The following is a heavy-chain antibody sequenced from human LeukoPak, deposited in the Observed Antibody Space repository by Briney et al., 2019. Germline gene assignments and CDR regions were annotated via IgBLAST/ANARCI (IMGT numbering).Heavy chain of an antibody. J-gene: IGHJ3*02. Sequence: GGSLRLSCVASGFSFSAYSMNWVRQAPGQGPEWVSSISGSAWTTYYANSVKGRFTTSRNNAKNSLYLQMNSLRPEDTAMYFCTRDIRLTTDRDAFDIWGQGTMVIVSS. CDR3: TRDIRLTTDRDAFDI. CDR1: GFSFSAYS. D-gene: IGHD1-14*01. V-gene: IGHV3-21*04. CDR2: ISGSAWTT.